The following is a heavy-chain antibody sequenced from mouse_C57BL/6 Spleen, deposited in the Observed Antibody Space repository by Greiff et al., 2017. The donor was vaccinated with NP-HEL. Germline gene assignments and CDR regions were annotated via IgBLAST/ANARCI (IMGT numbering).Heavy chain of an antibody. V-gene: IGHV1-19*01. Sequence: VQLQQSGPVLVKPGASVKMSCKASGYTLTDYYMNWVKQSHGKSLEWIGVINPYNGGTSYNQKFKGKATLTVDKSSSTAYMELNSLTSEDSAVYYCARGVTTVVATRFDYWGQGTTLTVSS. J-gene: IGHJ2*01. CDR2: INPYNGGT. CDR1: GYTLTDYY. CDR3: ARGVTTVVATRFDY. D-gene: IGHD1-1*01.